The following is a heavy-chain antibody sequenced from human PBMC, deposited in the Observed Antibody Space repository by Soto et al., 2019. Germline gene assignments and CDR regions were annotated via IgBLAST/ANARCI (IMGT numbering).Heavy chain of an antibody. V-gene: IGHV4-61*08. CDR3: TRDQSDHNYFDP. Sequence: PSETLSLTCTVSGAALSSGGYFYTWVRQPPGKGLEWLGYIYYSGGTNYNPSLKSRVTIALDKAKSQFSLRLSSVTAAGTAVYYCTRDQSDHNYFDPWGQGTLVTVS. J-gene: IGHJ5*02. CDR1: GAALSSGGYF. CDR2: IYYSGGT.